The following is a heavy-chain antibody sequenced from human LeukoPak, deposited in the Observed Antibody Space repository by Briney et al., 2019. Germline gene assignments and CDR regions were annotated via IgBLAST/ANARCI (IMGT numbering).Heavy chain of an antibody. J-gene: IGHJ2*01. CDR2: FDPEDGET. Sequence: ASVKVSSKVSGYTXTELSMHWVRQAHGKGLEWMGGFDPEDGETIYAQKFQGRVTMTEDTSTDTAYMELSSLRSEDTAVYYCAAGTVAGTHFDLWGRGTLVTVSS. D-gene: IGHD6-19*01. CDR3: AAGTVAGTHFDL. CDR1: GYTXTELS. V-gene: IGHV1-24*01.